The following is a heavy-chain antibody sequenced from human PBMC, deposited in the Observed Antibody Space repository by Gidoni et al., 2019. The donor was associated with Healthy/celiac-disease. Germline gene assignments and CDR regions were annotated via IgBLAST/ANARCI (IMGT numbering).Heavy chain of an antibody. D-gene: IGHD4-17*01. V-gene: IGHV6-1*01. Sequence: QVQLQQSGPGLVKPSHTLSLTCAISGDSVSSNSAAWNWIRQSPSRGLEWLGRTYYRSKWYNDYAVSVKSRITSNPDTSKNQFSLQLNSVTPEDTAVYYCARDQITPYGDYVGWFDPWGQGTLVTVSS. CDR1: GDSVSSNSAA. CDR2: TYYRSKWYN. CDR3: ARDQITPYGDYVGWFDP. J-gene: IGHJ5*02.